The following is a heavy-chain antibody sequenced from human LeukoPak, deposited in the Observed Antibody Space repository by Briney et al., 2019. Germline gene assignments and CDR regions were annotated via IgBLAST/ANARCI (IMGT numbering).Heavy chain of an antibody. CDR2: ISAGNGNT. CDR3: ARDSGSGNNDY. Sequence: ASVKVSYKASGYTFTSYAIHWVRQAPGQRLEWMGWISAGNGNTKYSQNFQGRVTFISNTSATTAFMELSSLRSEDAAVYYCARDSGSGNNDYWGQGTLVTVSS. D-gene: IGHD1-26*01. V-gene: IGHV1-3*01. CDR1: GYTFTSYA. J-gene: IGHJ4*02.